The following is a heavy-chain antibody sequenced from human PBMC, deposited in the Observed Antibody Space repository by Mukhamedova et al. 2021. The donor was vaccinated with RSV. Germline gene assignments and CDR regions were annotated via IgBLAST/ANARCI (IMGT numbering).Heavy chain of an antibody. CDR1: SSYD. J-gene: IGHJ4*02. V-gene: IGHV3-30-3*01. D-gene: IGHD2-21*02. Sequence: SSYDMHWVHQAPGKGLEWVSLISYDDTNKYYADSVKGRFTISRDNSKNTLYLQMNSLRTEDTAVYYCARSPAVTAFHRLDYWGQG. CDR3: ARSPAVTAFHRLDY. CDR2: ISYDDTNK.